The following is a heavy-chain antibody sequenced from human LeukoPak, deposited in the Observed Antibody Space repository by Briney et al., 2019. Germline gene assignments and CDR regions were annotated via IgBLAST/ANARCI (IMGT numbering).Heavy chain of an antibody. CDR2: INHSGST. J-gene: IGHJ4*02. D-gene: IGHD6-13*01. V-gene: IGHV4-34*01. CDR3: ARPGINSSSWYYFDY. CDR1: GGSISSYY. Sequence: SETLSLTCTVSGGSISSYYWSWIRQPPGKGLEWIGEINHSGSTNYNPSLKSRVTISVDTSKNQFSLKLSSVTAADTAVYYCARPGINSSSWYYFDYWGQGTLVTVSS.